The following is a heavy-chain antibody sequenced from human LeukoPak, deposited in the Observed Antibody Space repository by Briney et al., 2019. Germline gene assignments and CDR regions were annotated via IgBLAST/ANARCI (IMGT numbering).Heavy chain of an antibody. CDR1: GYTFTSYG. D-gene: IGHD6-13*01. CDR3: AREHSSSWGQFDY. J-gene: IGHJ4*02. Sequence: ASVKVSCKASGYTFTSYGISWVRQAPGQGLEWMGWINPNSGGTNYAQKVQGRVTMTADTSTSTSYMELRSLRSDDTAVYYCAREHSSSWGQFDYWGQGTLVTVSS. V-gene: IGHV1-18*01. CDR2: INPNSGGT.